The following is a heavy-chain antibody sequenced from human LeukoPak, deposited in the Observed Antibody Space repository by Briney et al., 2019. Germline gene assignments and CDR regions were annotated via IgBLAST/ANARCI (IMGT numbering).Heavy chain of an antibody. V-gene: IGHV4-59*08. CDR1: GGSISSHY. Sequence: PSETLSLTCTVSGGSISSHYWSWIRQPPGKGLEWIGYIYYSGSTNYNPSLKSRVTISVDTSKNQFSLKLSSVTAADTAVYYCARLVISSSWYFDYWGQGTLVTVSS. CDR3: ARLVISSSWYFDY. D-gene: IGHD6-13*01. J-gene: IGHJ4*02. CDR2: IYYSGST.